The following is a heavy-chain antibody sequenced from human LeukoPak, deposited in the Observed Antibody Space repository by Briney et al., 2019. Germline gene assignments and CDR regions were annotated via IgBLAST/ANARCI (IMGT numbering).Heavy chain of an antibody. CDR3: ARGCSSTSCNDAFDI. D-gene: IGHD2-2*01. V-gene: IGHV3-11*01. J-gene: IGHJ3*02. Sequence: GGSLRLSCAASGFTFSDYYMSWIRQAPGKGLEWVSYISSSGSTIYYADSVKGRFTISRDNAKNSLYLQMNSLRAEDTAVYYCARGCSSTSCNDAFDIWGQGTMVTVSS. CDR2: ISSSGSTI. CDR1: GFTFSDYY.